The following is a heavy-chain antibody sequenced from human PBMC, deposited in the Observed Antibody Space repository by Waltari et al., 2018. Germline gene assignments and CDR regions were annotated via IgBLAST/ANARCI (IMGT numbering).Heavy chain of an antibody. Sequence: QESGPGLLKPSATLSLTCPVSGGSVPDPSYFWGLIRQPPGKGLEWLGNIYYDGSTNYNPSLKSRVSISVDTSQKQFSLKLTSVTATDTAVYYCARQGLYCRSSSCVGLDFSHWGQGTLVAVSS. D-gene: IGHD2-2*01. CDR3: ARQGLYCRSSSCVGLDFSH. V-gene: IGHV4-39*01. CDR1: GGSVPDPSYF. CDR2: IYYDGST. J-gene: IGHJ4*02.